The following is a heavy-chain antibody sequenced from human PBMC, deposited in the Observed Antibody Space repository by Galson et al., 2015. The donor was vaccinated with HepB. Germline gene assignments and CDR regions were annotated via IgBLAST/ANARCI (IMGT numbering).Heavy chain of an antibody. J-gene: IGHJ4*02. CDR1: GFTFSSYG. CDR2: IWYDGSKK. V-gene: IGHV3-33*03. Sequence: SLRLSCAASGFTFSSYGMHWVRQTPDKGLEWVAVIWYDGSKKYYADFVKGRFTISRDNSKNMLYLQMNSLSAEDTAVYYCAAITGTIDFWGQGTLVTVSA. CDR3: AAITGTIDF. D-gene: IGHD1/OR15-1a*01.